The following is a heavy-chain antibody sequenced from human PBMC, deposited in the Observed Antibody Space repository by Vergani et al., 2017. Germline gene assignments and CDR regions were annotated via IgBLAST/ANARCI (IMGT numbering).Heavy chain of an antibody. D-gene: IGHD3-10*01. CDR1: GGTFSSYA. Sequence: QVQLVQSGAEVKKPGSSVKVSCKASGGTFSSYAISWVRQAPGQGLEWMGGIIPIFGTANYAQKFQGRVTITADKSTSRAYMELRSLRSEDTAVYYCARSEGRPGLWELKNYYGSGRTMDGGQGTLVTVSS. J-gene: IGHJ4*02. CDR2: IIPIFGTA. V-gene: IGHV1-69*06. CDR3: ARSEGRPGLWELKNYYGSGRTMD.